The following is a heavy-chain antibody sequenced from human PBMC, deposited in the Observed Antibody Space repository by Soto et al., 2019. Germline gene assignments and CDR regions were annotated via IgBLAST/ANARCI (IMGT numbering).Heavy chain of an antibody. J-gene: IGHJ3*02. V-gene: IGHV3-74*01. D-gene: IGHD3-22*01. CDR2: INSDGSST. CDR3: VRFRIYYDSSGYLASFDAFDI. CDR1: GFTFSSYW. Sequence: GGSLRLSCAASGFTFSSYWMHWVRQAPGKGLVWVSRINSDGSSTSYADTVKGRFTISRDNAKNTLYLQMNILRAEDTAVYYFVRFRIYYDSSGYLASFDAFDIWGQGTMVTVSS.